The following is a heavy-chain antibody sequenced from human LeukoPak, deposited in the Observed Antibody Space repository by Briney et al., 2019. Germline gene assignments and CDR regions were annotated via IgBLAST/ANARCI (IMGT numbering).Heavy chain of an antibody. D-gene: IGHD6-13*01. J-gene: IGHJ4*02. Sequence: SETLSLTCDVYGGSFSGYYWSWIRQPPGKGLERIGEINHSGSTNYNPSLKSRVTISVDTSKNQFSLKLSSVTAADTAVYYCARAAIAAAGTRVDYWGQGTLVTVSS. CDR2: INHSGST. V-gene: IGHV4-34*01. CDR1: GGSFSGYY. CDR3: ARAAIAAAGTRVDY.